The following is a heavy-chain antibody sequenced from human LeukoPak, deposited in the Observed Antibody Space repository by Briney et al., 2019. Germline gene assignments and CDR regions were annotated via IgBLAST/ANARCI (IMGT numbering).Heavy chain of an antibody. J-gene: IGHJ4*02. CDR2: ISGSGGST. Sequence: GGSLRLSCAASGFTFISYAMSWVRQAPGKGLEWVSGISGSGGSTYYADSVKGRFTISRDSSKNTLYLQMNSLRAEDTAVNYCAKLSSNWFYFDYWGQGTLVTVSS. CDR1: GFTFISYA. D-gene: IGHD6-13*01. V-gene: IGHV3-23*01. CDR3: AKLSSNWFYFDY.